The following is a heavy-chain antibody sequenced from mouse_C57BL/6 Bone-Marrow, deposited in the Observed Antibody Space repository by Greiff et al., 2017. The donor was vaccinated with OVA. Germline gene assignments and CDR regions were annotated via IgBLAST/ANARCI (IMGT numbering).Heavy chain of an antibody. Sequence: VQLQQPGAELVKPGASVKMSCKASGFTFTSSWIPWVKQRPGPGLEWIGDIYPGSGSTKYNEKFKSKATLTVDTSSSTAYLQLSSLTSEESTVYYSAREANPSYWYFDVWGTGTTVTVPS. D-gene: IGHD1-1*01. V-gene: IGHV1-55*01. CDR2: IYPGSGST. CDR1: GFTFTSSW. CDR3: AREANPSYWYFDV. J-gene: IGHJ1*03.